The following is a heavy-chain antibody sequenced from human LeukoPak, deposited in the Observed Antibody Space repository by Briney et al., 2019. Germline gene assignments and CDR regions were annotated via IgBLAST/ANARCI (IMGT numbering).Heavy chain of an antibody. CDR3: ARETLYYYGSGSHFDY. CDR1: GFTFSSYS. Sequence: GGSLRLSCAASGFTFSSYSMNWVRQAPGKGLEWVSSIGSSSSYIYYADSVKGRFTISRDNAKNSLYLQMNSLRAEDTAVYYCARETLYYYGSGSHFDYWGQGTLVTVSS. V-gene: IGHV3-21*01. J-gene: IGHJ4*02. CDR2: IGSSSSYI. D-gene: IGHD3-10*01.